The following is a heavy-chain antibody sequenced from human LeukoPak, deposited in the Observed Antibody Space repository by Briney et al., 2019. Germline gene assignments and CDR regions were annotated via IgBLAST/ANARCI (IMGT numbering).Heavy chain of an antibody. CDR1: GYTFTSYD. CDR3: ARVPYYYDSSGYSADAFDI. D-gene: IGHD3-22*01. V-gene: IGHV1-8*01. Sequence: ASVKVSCKASGYTFTSYDINWVRQATGQGLEWMGWMNPNSGNTGYAQKFQGRVTMTSNTSISTAYMELSSLRSEDTAVYYCARVPYYYDSSGYSADAFDIWGQGTMVTVSS. J-gene: IGHJ3*02. CDR2: MNPNSGNT.